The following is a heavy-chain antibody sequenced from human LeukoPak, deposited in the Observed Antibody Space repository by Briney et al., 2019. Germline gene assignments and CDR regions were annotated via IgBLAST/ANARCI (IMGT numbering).Heavy chain of an antibody. J-gene: IGHJ5*02. CDR2: INPSGGST. D-gene: IGHD4-23*01. CDR1: GYIFISYY. CDR3: ARDNSIGGRGWWFDP. V-gene: IGHV1-46*01. Sequence: ASVKVSCKASGYIFISYYMHWVRQAPGQGLEWMGLINPSGGSTSYAEKFRGRVIMTRDMSTTTDYMELSSLRSEDTAVYYCARDNSIGGRGWWFDPWGQGTLVTVSS.